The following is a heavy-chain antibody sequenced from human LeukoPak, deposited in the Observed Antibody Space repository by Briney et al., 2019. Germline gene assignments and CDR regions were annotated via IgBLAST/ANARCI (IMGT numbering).Heavy chain of an antibody. CDR2: IYTSGGT. CDR3: ARDARNIVVVPAARDYYYYYMDV. J-gene: IGHJ6*03. CDR1: GGSISSYY. D-gene: IGHD2-2*01. V-gene: IGHV4-4*07. Sequence: SETLSLTCTVSGGSISSYYWSWIRQAAGKGLEWNGRIYTSGGTNYNPSLKSRVTMSVDTSKNQFSLKLSSVTAADTAVYYCARDARNIVVVPAARDYYYYYMDVWGKGTTVTVSS.